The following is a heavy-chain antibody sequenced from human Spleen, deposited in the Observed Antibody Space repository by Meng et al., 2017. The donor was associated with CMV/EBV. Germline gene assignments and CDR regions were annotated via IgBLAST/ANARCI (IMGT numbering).Heavy chain of an antibody. D-gene: IGHD3-16*01. V-gene: IGHV4-31*03. Sequence: LRLSCNVSGVSMNSGGYYWTWIRQLPGKGLEWIGYIYFRGSAYYNPSLKSRLTLSVDTSRNHFSVQMASVTAANTAIYYCASFVMAGSYYFDSWGQGTLVTVSS. CDR1: GVSMNSGGYY. CDR2: IYFRGSA. CDR3: ASFVMAGSYYFDS. J-gene: IGHJ4*02.